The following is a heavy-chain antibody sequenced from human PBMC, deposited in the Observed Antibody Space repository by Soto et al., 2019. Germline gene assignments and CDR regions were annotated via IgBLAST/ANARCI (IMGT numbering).Heavy chain of an antibody. D-gene: IGHD1-20*01. CDR2: INLSDGGT. CDR3: ASEVTGTAYIDL. Sequence: QVQLVQSGAEVKKPGASVTVSCKASGYTFTNYHMHWVRQAPGLGLEWMGTINLSDGGTTYTQRFQDRVTMTRDTSTSTGYMELSSLRSEDTAVYYCASEVTGTAYIDLWGRGTLVTVSS. V-gene: IGHV1-46*01. J-gene: IGHJ2*01. CDR1: GYTFTNYH.